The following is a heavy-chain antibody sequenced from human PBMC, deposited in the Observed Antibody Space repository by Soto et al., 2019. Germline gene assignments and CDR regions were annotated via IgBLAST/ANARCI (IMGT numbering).Heavy chain of an antibody. CDR1: GFTFSSYA. J-gene: IGHJ3*02. Sequence: SGGSLRLSCAASGFTFSSYAMSWVRQAPGKGLEWVSAISGSGGSTYYADSVKGRFTISRDNSKNTLYLQMNSLRAEDTAVYYCAKVPGGWYSPDAFDIWGQGTMVTVSS. D-gene: IGHD6-19*01. V-gene: IGHV3-23*01. CDR3: AKVPGGWYSPDAFDI. CDR2: ISGSGGST.